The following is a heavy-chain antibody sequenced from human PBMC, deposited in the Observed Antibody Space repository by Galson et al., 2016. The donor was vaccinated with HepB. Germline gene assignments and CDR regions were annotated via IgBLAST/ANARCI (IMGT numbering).Heavy chain of an antibody. CDR1: GFTFSSYG. CDR3: ARGTQRSTSWSRRQVYYYGLDV. V-gene: IGHV3-30*03. Sequence: SLRLSCAAYGFTFSSYGMHWVRQAPGKGLEWVAVISYDGSDKYYADSVKGRSTISRDNARNSLYLQVNSLRDEDTAVYYCARGTQRSTSWSRRQVYYYGLDVWGQGTTVTVSS. J-gene: IGHJ6*02. CDR2: ISYDGSDK. D-gene: IGHD6-13*01.